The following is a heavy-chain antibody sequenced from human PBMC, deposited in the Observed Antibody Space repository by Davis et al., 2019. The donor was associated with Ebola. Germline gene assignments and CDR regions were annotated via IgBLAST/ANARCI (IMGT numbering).Heavy chain of an antibody. Sequence: GGSLRLSCTGYGFTFADYAMNWVRQAPGKGLEWVSSISSSSSYIYYADSVKGRFTISRDNAKNSLYLQMNSLRAEDTAVYYCARGDRIKAKQFDYWGQGTLVTVSS. CDR1: GFTFADYA. J-gene: IGHJ4*02. CDR2: ISSSSSYI. CDR3: ARGDRIKAKQFDY. D-gene: IGHD1/OR15-1a*01. V-gene: IGHV3-21*01.